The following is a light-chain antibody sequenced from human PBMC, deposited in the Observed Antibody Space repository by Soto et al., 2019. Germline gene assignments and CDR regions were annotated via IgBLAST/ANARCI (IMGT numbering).Light chain of an antibody. Sequence: QSVLTQPPSVSGAPGQRVTISCTGSSSNIGAGFDVHWYQQLPGTAPKLLMYGNKNRPSGVPDRFSGSKSGAAASPSITGLQAEDETDYYCQSYDDSLSGPVFGGGTKLTVL. V-gene: IGLV1-40*01. CDR1: SSNIGAGFD. J-gene: IGLJ2*01. CDR2: GNK. CDR3: QSYDDSLSGPV.